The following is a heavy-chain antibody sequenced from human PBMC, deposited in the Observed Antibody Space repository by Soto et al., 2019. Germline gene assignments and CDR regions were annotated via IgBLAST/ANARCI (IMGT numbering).Heavy chain of an antibody. Sequence: AGSLRLSCAASGFTFSSYAMHWVRQAPGKGLEWVAVISYDGSNKYYADSVKGRFTISRDNSKNTLYLQMNSLRAEDTAVYYCASSGGVVDPLPGDYWGQGTLVTVSS. CDR3: ASSGGVVDPLPGDY. CDR1: GFTFSSYA. D-gene: IGHD2-21*01. V-gene: IGHV3-30-3*01. CDR2: ISYDGSNK. J-gene: IGHJ4*02.